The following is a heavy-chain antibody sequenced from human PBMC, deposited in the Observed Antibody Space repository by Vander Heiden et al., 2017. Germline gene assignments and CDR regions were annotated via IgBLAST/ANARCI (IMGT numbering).Heavy chain of an antibody. Sequence: EVQLLESGGGLVQPGWFLRLTCTSSGFPFDSYAMSWVRQATGKGLGWVSTISGSGSDTCYADSVKGRFTISRDKSKNTLYLQMNSLRAEDTAIYYCAKDRQPYRFFDYWGQGTLVTGSS. CDR2: ISGSGSDT. CDR3: AKDRQPYRFFDY. CDR1: GFPFDSYA. J-gene: IGHJ4*02. V-gene: IGHV3-23*01. D-gene: IGHD1-1*01.